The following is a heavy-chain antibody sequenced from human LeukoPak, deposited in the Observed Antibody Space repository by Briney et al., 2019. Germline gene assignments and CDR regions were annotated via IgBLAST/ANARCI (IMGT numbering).Heavy chain of an antibody. CDR3: ARGRSRSEYSSSFFYYYYYMDV. CDR1: GRSFSGYY. D-gene: IGHD6-6*01. CDR2: INHSGST. Sequence: SETLSLTCAVYGRSFSGYYWSWIRQPPGKGLEWIGEINHSGSTNYNPSLKSRVTISVDTSKNQFSLKLSSVTAADTAVYYCARGRSRSEYSSSFFYYYYYMDVWGKGTTVTVSS. V-gene: IGHV4-34*01. J-gene: IGHJ6*03.